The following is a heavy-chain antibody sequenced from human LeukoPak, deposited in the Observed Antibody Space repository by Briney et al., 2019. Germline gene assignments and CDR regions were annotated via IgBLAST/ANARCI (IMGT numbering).Heavy chain of an antibody. J-gene: IGHJ6*03. CDR1: GYTFTSYG. Sequence: GASVKVSCKASGYTFTSYGISWVRQAPGQGLEWMGWISAYNGNTNYAQKLQGRVTMTTDTSTSTAYMELRSLRSDDTAVYYCARDQWGSSSWYVPFYYYYMDVWGKGTTVTISS. D-gene: IGHD6-13*01. CDR2: ISAYNGNT. CDR3: ARDQWGSSSWYVPFYYYYMDV. V-gene: IGHV1-18*01.